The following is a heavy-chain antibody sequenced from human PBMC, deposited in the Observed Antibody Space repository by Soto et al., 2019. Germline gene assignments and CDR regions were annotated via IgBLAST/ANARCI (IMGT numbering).Heavy chain of an antibody. J-gene: IGHJ4*02. CDR3: AKESLGYYDFWSGYPYFDY. D-gene: IGHD3-3*01. Sequence: VGSLRLSCAASGFTFSSYAMSWVRQAPGNGLEWVSAISGSGGSTYYSDSVKGRFTISRDNSKNTLYLQMDSLRAEDTAVYYCAKESLGYYDFWSGYPYFDYWGQGTLVTVSS. CDR2: ISGSGGST. V-gene: IGHV3-23*01. CDR1: GFTFSSYA.